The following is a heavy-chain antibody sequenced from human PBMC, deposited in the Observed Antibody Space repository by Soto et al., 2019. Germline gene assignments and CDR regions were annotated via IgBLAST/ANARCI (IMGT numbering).Heavy chain of an antibody. V-gene: IGHV4-39*01. Sequence: SETLSLTCTVSGGSISSSSYYWGWIRQPPGKGLEWIGSIYYSGSTYYNPSLKSRVTISVDTSKNQFSLKLSSVTAADTAVYYCARQPSSLYSSSWLRPNEYYFEYWGQGTLVTVSS. CDR1: GGSISSSSYY. CDR3: ARQPSSLYSSSWLRPNEYYFEY. D-gene: IGHD6-13*01. CDR2: IYYSGST. J-gene: IGHJ4*02.